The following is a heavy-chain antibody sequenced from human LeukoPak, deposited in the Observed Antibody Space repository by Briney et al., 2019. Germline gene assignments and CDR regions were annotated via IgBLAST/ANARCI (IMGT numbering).Heavy chain of an antibody. CDR3: ARQAEAPRRLHTWFAP. Sequence: PSETLSLTCTVPDGSTNNYYGSWSRQPPEDGQWWGGSIYYHRTTYASPSNRSRLTLSSDTSTTQSSLKLASMTAADTAIYCCARQAEAPRRLHTWFAPWGQGVLVSAS. D-gene: IGHD1-14*01. CDR2: IYYHRTT. J-gene: IGHJ5*02. V-gene: IGHV4-59*08. CDR1: DGSTNNYY.